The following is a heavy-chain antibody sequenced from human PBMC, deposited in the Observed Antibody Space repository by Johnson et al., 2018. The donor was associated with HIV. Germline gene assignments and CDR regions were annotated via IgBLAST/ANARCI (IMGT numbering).Heavy chain of an antibody. J-gene: IGHJ3*02. CDR2: ISYDGSNK. CDR1: GFIFDDYG. V-gene: IGHV3-30*03. D-gene: IGHD1-26*01. CDR3: ARDGGSTRGDAFDI. Sequence: QVQLVESGGGVVRPGGSLRLSCAASGFIFDDYGMSWVRQAPGKGLEWVAVISYDGSNKYYADSVKGRFTISRDNSKNTLYLQMNSLRAEDTAVYYCARDGGSTRGDAFDIWGQGTMVTVSS.